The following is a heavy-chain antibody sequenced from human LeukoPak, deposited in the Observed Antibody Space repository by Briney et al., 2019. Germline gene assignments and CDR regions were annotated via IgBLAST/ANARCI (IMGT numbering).Heavy chain of an antibody. V-gene: IGHV3-7*01. D-gene: IGHD5-24*01. CDR2: MKQDRSEK. CDR1: GFTFSTYW. J-gene: IGHJ4*02. Sequence: GGSLRLSCAASGFTFSTYWMTWVRQAPGKGLEWVANMKQDRSEKYYVDSVKGRFTISRDNAKNSLYLEMNSLRAEDTAMYYCARDRRDGYNVLDYWGQGTLVTVSS. CDR3: ARDRRDGYNVLDY.